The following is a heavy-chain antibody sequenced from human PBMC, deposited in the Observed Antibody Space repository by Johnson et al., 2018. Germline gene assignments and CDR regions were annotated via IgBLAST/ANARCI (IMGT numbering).Heavy chain of an antibody. Sequence: QVQLQQWGAGLLKPSETLSLTCAVYGGSFSGYYWSWIRQPPGKGLEWIGEINHSGTNNYNPSLQSRVTISADTSKNQFSLKLKSMTAADTAVYYCARVQSQWELFDYWGQGTLVTVSS. V-gene: IGHV4-34*01. D-gene: IGHD1-7*01. CDR3: ARVQSQWELFDY. J-gene: IGHJ4*02. CDR1: GGSFSGYY. CDR2: INHSGTN.